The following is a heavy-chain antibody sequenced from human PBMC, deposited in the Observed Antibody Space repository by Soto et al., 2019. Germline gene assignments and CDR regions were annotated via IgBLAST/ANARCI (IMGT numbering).Heavy chain of an antibody. CDR1: GYIFTSYA. CDR2: INAGNGNT. CDR3: ARDPKMGAIYY. J-gene: IGHJ4*02. D-gene: IGHD1-26*01. V-gene: IGHV1-3*01. Sequence: QVQLVQSGAEVKKPGASVKVSCKASGYIFTSYAMHWVRQAPGQRLEWMGWINAGNGNTKYSQKFQGRVTITRDTSASTAYMELSSLRSEDTAVYYCARDPKMGAIYYWGQGTLVTVSS.